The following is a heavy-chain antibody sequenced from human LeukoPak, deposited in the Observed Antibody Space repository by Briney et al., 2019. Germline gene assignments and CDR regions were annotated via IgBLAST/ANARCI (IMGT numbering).Heavy chain of an antibody. V-gene: IGHV3-7*01. CDR1: GFTFSSYW. D-gene: IGHD3/OR15-3a*01. J-gene: IGHJ3*02. CDR2: IKQDGSEK. CDR3: ARGLTGYYTHDAFDI. Sequence: GGSLRLSCAASGFTFSSYWMSRVRQAPGKGLEWVANIKQDGSEKYYVDSVKGRFTISRDNAKNSLYLQMNCLRAEDTAVYYCARGLTGYYTHDAFDIWGQGTMVTVSS.